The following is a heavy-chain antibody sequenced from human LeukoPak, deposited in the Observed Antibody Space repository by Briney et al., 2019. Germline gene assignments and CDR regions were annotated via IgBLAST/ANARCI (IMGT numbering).Heavy chain of an antibody. CDR3: ATQVAENMGDYYMDV. Sequence: ASVKVSCKASGGTFSSYAISWVRQAPGQGLEWMGGIIPIFGTANYAQKFQGRVTITADESTSTAYMELSSLRSEDTAVYYCATQVAENMGDYYMDVWGKGTTVTVSS. CDR2: IIPIFGTA. CDR1: GGTFSSYA. D-gene: IGHD2/OR15-2a*01. J-gene: IGHJ6*03. V-gene: IGHV1-69*13.